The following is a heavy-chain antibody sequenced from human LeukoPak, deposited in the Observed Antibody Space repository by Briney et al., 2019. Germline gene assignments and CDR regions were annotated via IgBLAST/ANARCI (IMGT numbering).Heavy chain of an antibody. CDR2: IKQDGSEK. CDR3: ARWVKQQLVGNWFDP. CDR1: GFTFSSYW. V-gene: IGHV3-7*01. J-gene: IGHJ5*02. D-gene: IGHD6-13*01. Sequence: TGGSLRLSCAASGFTFSSYWMSWVRQAPGKGLEWVANIKQDGSEKYYVDSVKGRFTISRDNAKNSLYLQMNSLRAEDTAVYYCARWVKQQLVGNWFDPWGQGTLVTVSS.